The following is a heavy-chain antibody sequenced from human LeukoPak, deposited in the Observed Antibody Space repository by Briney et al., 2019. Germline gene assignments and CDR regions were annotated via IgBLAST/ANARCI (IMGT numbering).Heavy chain of an antibody. CDR1: GFTFSSYN. CDR3: ARDVGRGDGMDV. CDR2: ISSSSSTI. V-gene: IGHV3-48*02. Sequence: SGGSLRLSCAASGFTFSSYNMNWVRQAPGTGLEWVSYISSSSSTIYYADSVKGRFTISRDNAKNSLYLQMNSLRDEDTALYYCARDVGRGDGMDVWGLGTTVTVSS. J-gene: IGHJ6*02.